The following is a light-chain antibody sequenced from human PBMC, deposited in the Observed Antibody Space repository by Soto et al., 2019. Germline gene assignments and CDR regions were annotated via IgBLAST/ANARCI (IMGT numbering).Light chain of an antibody. V-gene: IGKV4-1*01. Sequence: DIVMTQSPDSLAVSLGERATINCKSIQSVLYSSDNTTYLACYQQKPGQPPNLLIYWASTREAGVSDRVSGSGSGKDFTLTFISLQAADVAVYYCHQYYNTPPVFGQGNKVEIK. CDR2: WAS. J-gene: IGKJ1*01. CDR3: HQYYNTPPV. CDR1: QSVLYSSDNTTY.